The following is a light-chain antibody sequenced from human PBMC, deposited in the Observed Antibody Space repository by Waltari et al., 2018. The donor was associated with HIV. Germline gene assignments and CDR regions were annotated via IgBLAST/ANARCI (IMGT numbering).Light chain of an antibody. V-gene: IGLV7-46*01. Sequence: QAVVTQEPSLTVSPGGTVTLTCASTTGVVTSGHYPYWIQQKPGQAPRTWVYDTNDIHSWTPARFSGSRLGGKAALTLSGAQPEDDAEYYCLLSYRGVRVFGGGTKLTVL. CDR2: DTN. J-gene: IGLJ3*02. CDR3: LLSYRGVRV. CDR1: TGVVTSGHY.